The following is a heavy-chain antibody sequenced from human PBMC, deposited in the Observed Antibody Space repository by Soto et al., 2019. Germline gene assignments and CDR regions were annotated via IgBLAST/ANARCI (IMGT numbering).Heavy chain of an antibody. Sequence: GASVKVSCKVSGYTLTALSLHWVRQAPGKGLEWMGGFDPEDGETIYAQKFQGRVTMTEDTSTDTAYMELSSLRSEDTAVYYCATDGWGRYSYGTRGYYYYYGMDVWG. CDR2: FDPEDGET. V-gene: IGHV1-24*01. CDR1: GYTLTALS. D-gene: IGHD5-18*01. CDR3: ATDGWGRYSYGTRGYYYYYGMDV. J-gene: IGHJ6*02.